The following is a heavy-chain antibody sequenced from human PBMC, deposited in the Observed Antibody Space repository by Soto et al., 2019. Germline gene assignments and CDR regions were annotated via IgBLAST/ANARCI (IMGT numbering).Heavy chain of an antibody. D-gene: IGHD3-10*01. J-gene: IGHJ6*02. CDR3: ARVXAVXXLYNYHGLDV. CDR2: IVPIFGTT. Sequence: QVQLVQSGAEVKKPGSSVKVSCKVSGGTFSNYAIDWVRLAPGHGLEWMGGIVPIFGTTYYTQKFQGRATIIADDSTTTAYLEMSSLRSEDTAIXYCARVXAVXXLYNYHGLDVWGQGTAVTVSS. V-gene: IGHV1-69*12. CDR1: GGTFSNYA.